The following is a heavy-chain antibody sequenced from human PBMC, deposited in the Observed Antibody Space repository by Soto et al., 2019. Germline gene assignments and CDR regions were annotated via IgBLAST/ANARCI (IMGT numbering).Heavy chain of an antibody. J-gene: IGHJ4*02. CDR1: GFMFSAYW. V-gene: IGHV3-7*01. CDR3: VREDWHRFDS. Sequence: EVQLVESGGGLVQPGGSLRLSCAASGFMFSAYWMSWVRQHPGKGLEWVATLSGGATDKFYVDSVKGRFTISRGDSKNSLYLHKNSLRDEDTAIYYCVREDWHRFDSWGQGTLVTVSS. D-gene: IGHD2-21*01. CDR2: LSGGATDK.